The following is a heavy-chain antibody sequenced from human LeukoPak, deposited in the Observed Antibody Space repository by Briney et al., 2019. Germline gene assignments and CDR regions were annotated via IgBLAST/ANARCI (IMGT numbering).Heavy chain of an antibody. CDR1: GFTFSSYE. D-gene: IGHD1-26*01. CDR2: ISSSSSTI. Sequence: GGSLRLSCAASGFTFSSYEMNWVRQAPGKGLEWVSYISSSSSTIYYADSVKGRFTISRDNAKNSLYLQMNSLRAEDTAVYYCARGSREVLDAFDIWGQGTMVTVSS. CDR3: ARGSREVLDAFDI. J-gene: IGHJ3*02. V-gene: IGHV3-48*01.